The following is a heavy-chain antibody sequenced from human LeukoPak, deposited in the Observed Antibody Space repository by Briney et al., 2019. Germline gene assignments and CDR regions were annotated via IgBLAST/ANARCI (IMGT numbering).Heavy chain of an antibody. V-gene: IGHV3-30*18. Sequence: GGSLRLSCAASGFTFSSYGMHWVRQAPGKGLEWVAVISYDGSNKYYADSVKGRFTISRDNSKNTLYLQTNSLRAEDTAVYYCAKDQSAAAYYYGSGSLDYWGQGTLVTVSS. D-gene: IGHD3-10*01. CDR1: GFTFSSYG. J-gene: IGHJ4*02. CDR3: AKDQSAAAYYYGSGSLDY. CDR2: ISYDGSNK.